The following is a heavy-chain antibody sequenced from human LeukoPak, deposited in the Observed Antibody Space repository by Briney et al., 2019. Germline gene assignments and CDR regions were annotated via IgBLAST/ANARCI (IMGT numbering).Heavy chain of an antibody. CDR1: GFSFSAYW. CDR2: INPAGSET. V-gene: IGHV3-7*01. CDR3: ARFGYVAAVDV. J-gene: IGHJ4*02. Sequence: PGGSLRLSCEASGFSFSAYWMTWVRQAPGTGLEWVANINPAGSETYYVDPVKGRFSISRDNAKNLVYLQMNSLRAEDTAVYHCARFGYVAAVDVWGQGTPVTVSS. D-gene: IGHD2-15*01.